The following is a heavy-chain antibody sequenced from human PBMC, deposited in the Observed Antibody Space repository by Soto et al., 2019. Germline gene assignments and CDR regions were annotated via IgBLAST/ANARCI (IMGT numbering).Heavy chain of an antibody. CDR2: IWYDGSNK. Sequence: GGSLRLSCAASGFTFSSYGMHWVRQAPGKGLEWVAVIWYDGSNKYYADSVKGRFTISRDNSKNTLYLQMNSLRAEDTAVYYCARGPHSVLRYFDWSNYYYYYGMDVWGQGTTVTVSS. J-gene: IGHJ6*02. D-gene: IGHD3-9*01. CDR3: ARGPHSVLRYFDWSNYYYYYGMDV. CDR1: GFTFSSYG. V-gene: IGHV3-33*01.